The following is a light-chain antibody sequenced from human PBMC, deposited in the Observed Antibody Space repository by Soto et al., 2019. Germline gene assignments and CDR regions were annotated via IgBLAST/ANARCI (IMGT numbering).Light chain of an antibody. J-gene: IGLJ1*01. CDR2: SNN. CDR1: SSNIGSNT. CDR3: AAWDDSLNGPNYV. Sequence: QSVLTQPPSASGTPGQRVTISCSGSSSNIGSNTVNWYQQLPGTAPKLFIYSNNQRPSGVPDRFSGSKSGTSASLAISGLQSEDEADYYCAAWDDSLNGPNYVFGTGTKVTVL. V-gene: IGLV1-44*01.